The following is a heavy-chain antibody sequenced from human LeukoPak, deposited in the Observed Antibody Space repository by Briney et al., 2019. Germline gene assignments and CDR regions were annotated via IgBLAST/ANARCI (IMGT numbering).Heavy chain of an antibody. Sequence: GASVKVPRKASGYTFTSYGISWVRQAPGQGLEWMGWISAYNGNTNYAQKLQGRVTMTTDTSTSTAYMELRSLRSDDTAVYYCARGGTMVRGASYYYGMDVWGKGTTVTVSS. D-gene: IGHD3-10*01. J-gene: IGHJ6*04. CDR1: GYTFTSYG. CDR3: ARGGTMVRGASYYYGMDV. CDR2: ISAYNGNT. V-gene: IGHV1-18*04.